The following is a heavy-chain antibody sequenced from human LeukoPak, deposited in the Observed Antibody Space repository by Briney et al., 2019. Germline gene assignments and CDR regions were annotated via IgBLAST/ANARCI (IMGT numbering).Heavy chain of an antibody. J-gene: IGHJ3*02. CDR3: ARVHYDILAGYSKDDAFDI. Sequence: SETLSLTCTVSGYSISSGYYWGWIRQPPGKGLEWIGSIYHSGSTYYNPSLKSRATISVDTSKNQFSLNLSSVTAADTAVYYCARVHYDILAGYSKDDAFDIWGQGTMVTVSS. CDR2: IYHSGST. D-gene: IGHD3-9*01. CDR1: GYSISSGYY. V-gene: IGHV4-38-2*02.